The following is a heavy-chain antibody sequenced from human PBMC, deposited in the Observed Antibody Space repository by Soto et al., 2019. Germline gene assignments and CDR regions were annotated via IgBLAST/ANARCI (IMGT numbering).Heavy chain of an antibody. CDR3: ARERRYYYDSSGYYNDP. D-gene: IGHD3-22*01. V-gene: IGHV1-18*01. CDR2: ISAYNGNT. Sequence: GASVKVSCKASGYTFTSYGISWVRQAPGQGLEWMGWISAYNGNTNYAQKLQGRVTTTTDTSTSTAYMELRSLRSDDTAVYYCARERRYYYDSSGYYNDPWGQGTLVTGSS. CDR1: GYTFTSYG. J-gene: IGHJ5*02.